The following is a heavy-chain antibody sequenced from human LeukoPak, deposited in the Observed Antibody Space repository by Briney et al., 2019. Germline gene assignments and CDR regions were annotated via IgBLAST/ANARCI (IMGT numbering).Heavy chain of an antibody. J-gene: IGHJ4*02. CDR2: FSGSGGST. D-gene: IGHD2-21*02. CDR3: AKGERVTAIQWALMGY. V-gene: IGHV3-23*01. Sequence: PGGSLRLSCAASGFTFSSYAMSWVRQAPGKGLDWSSLFSGSGGSTYYADSVKGRFTISRDNSKNTLYLQMNSLRAEDTAVYYCAKGERVTAIQWALMGYWGQGTLVTVSS. CDR1: GFTFSSYA.